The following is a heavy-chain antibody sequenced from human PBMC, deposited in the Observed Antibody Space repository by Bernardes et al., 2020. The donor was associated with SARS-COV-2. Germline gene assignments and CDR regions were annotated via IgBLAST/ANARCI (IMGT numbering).Heavy chain of an antibody. CDR2: IYYSGST. V-gene: IGHV4-59*01. CDR3: ARGGLDSSGFSVGY. J-gene: IGHJ4*02. Sequence: SETLSLTCTVSGGSISSYYWSWIRQPPGKGLEWIGYIYYSGSTNYNPSLKSRVTISGDTSKNQFSLKLSSVTAADTAVYYCARGGLDSSGFSVGYWGQGTLVTVSS. CDR1: GGSISSYY. D-gene: IGHD3-22*01.